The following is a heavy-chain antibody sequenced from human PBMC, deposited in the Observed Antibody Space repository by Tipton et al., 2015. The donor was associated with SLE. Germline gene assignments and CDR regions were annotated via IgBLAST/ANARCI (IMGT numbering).Heavy chain of an antibody. J-gene: IGHJ5*02. CDR3: ARAAYYYGSGSYYNVGWFDP. D-gene: IGHD3-10*01. CDR2: IYYSGST. CDR1: GGSFSGYY. Sequence: TLSLTCAVYGGSFSGYYWSWIRQPPGKGLEWIGYIYYSGSTNYNPSLKSRVTISVDTSKNQFSLKLNSVTAADTAVYYCARAAYYYGSGSYYNVGWFDPWGQGTLVTVSS. V-gene: IGHV4-59*01.